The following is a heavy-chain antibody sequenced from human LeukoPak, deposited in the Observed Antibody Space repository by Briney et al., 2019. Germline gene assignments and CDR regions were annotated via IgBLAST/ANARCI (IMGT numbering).Heavy chain of an antibody. CDR2: IYYSGST. CDR3: ARGNCTNGVCYRDNWFDP. D-gene: IGHD2-8*01. CDR1: GGSISSGGYY. J-gene: IGHJ5*02. V-gene: IGHV4-31*03. Sequence: SETLSLTCTVSGGSISSGGYYWSWIRQHPGMGLEWIGYIYYSGSTYYNPSLKSRVTISVDTSKNQFSLKLSSVTAADTAVYYCARGNCTNGVCYRDNWFDPWGQGTLVTVSS.